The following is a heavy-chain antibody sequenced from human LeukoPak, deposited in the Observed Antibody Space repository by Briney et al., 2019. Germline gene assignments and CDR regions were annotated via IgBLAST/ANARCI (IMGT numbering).Heavy chain of an antibody. V-gene: IGHV1-8*01. CDR2: VDPRSGNT. D-gene: IGHD6-13*01. CDR1: VYTFTIYD. J-gene: IGHJ4*02. Sequence: ASVNVSCTASVYTFTIYDINWVRQAPGQGGGWLGWVDPRSGNTGCAQKFQDRVTMTRDTSINTAYMELSSLDFEDTAVYYCARRYSSNWDFDYWGQGTLITVSS. CDR3: ARRYSSNWDFDY.